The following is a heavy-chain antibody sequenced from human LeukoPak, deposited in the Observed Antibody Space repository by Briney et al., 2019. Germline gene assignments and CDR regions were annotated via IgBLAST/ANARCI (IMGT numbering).Heavy chain of an antibody. V-gene: IGHV3-23*01. CDR3: AKQPIAAAGIQYYFDY. Sequence: GGSLRLSCAASGFTFSSYAMSWVRQAPGKGLEWVSAISGSGGSTYYADSVKGRFTISRDNSKNTLYLQMNSLRAEDTAVYYCAKQPIAAAGIQYYFDYWGRGTLVTVSS. D-gene: IGHD6-13*01. J-gene: IGHJ4*02. CDR1: GFTFSSYA. CDR2: ISGSGGST.